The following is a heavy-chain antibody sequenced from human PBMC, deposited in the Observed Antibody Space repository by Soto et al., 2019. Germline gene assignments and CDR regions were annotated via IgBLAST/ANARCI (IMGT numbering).Heavy chain of an antibody. CDR3: ARDRSDYGGNSALDY. V-gene: IGHV3-33*01. CDR1: GFTFSSYG. Sequence: QVQLVESGGGVVQPGRSLRLSCAASGFTFSSYGMHWVRQAPGMGLEWVAVIWYDGSNKYYADSVKGRFTISRDNSKNTLYLQMNSLRAEDTAVYYCARDRSDYGGNSALDYWGQGTLVTVSS. CDR2: IWYDGSNK. D-gene: IGHD4-17*01. J-gene: IGHJ4*02.